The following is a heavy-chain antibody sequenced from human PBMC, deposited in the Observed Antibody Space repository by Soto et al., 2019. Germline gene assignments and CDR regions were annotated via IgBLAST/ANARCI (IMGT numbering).Heavy chain of an antibody. V-gene: IGHV3-11*05. Sequence: QVQLVESGGGLVKPGGSLRLSCAASGFTFSDYYMSWIRQAPGKGLEWVSYISSSSSYTNYADSVKGRFTISRDNAKNPXYLQRTSLRAEDTAVYYCARVDDYGDAYSYYGMDVWGQGTTVTVSS. CDR3: ARVDDYGDAYSYYGMDV. J-gene: IGHJ6*02. D-gene: IGHD4-17*01. CDR1: GFTFSDYY. CDR2: ISSSSSYT.